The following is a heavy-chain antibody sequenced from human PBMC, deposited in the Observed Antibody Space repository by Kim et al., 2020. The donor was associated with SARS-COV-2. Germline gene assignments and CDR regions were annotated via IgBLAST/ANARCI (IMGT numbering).Heavy chain of an antibody. Sequence: SETLSLTCAVYGGSFSGYYWSWIRQPPGKGLEWIGEINHSGSTNYNPSLKSRVTISVDTSKNQFSLKLSSVTAADTAVYYCARGGFFGITIFGVVKWGGVDVWGQGTTVTVSS. CDR1: GGSFSGYY. J-gene: IGHJ6*02. D-gene: IGHD3-3*01. CDR3: ARGGFFGITIFGVVKWGGVDV. V-gene: IGHV4-34*01. CDR2: INHSGST.